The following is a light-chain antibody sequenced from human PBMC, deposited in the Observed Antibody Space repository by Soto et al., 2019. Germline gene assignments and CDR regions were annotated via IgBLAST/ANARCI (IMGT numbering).Light chain of an antibody. Sequence: EIVLTQSPATLSLSPGERATLSCRASQSVSSYLAWYQQKPGQAPRLLIYDAANRATGIPARFSGSGSGTDFTLTISRLVPEDFAVYYCQQRSNWPPWPFGQGTKVEIK. CDR1: QSVSSY. J-gene: IGKJ1*01. CDR3: QQRSNWPPWP. CDR2: DAA. V-gene: IGKV3-11*01.